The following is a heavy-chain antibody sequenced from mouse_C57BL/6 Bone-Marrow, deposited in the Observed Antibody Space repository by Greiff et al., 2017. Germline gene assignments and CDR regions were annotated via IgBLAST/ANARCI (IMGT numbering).Heavy chain of an antibody. CDR1: GYTFTSYW. J-gene: IGHJ1*03. D-gene: IGHD1-1*01. CDR2: IHPNSGST. CDR3: ARWGYYGSGYDWYVDV. V-gene: IGHV1-64*01. Sequence: VQLQQPGAELVKPGASVKLSCKASGYTFTSYWMHWVKQRPGQGLEWIGMIHPNSGSTNYNEKFKSKATLTVDKSSSTAYMQLSSLTSEDSAVYYCARWGYYGSGYDWYVDVWGTGTTVTVSS.